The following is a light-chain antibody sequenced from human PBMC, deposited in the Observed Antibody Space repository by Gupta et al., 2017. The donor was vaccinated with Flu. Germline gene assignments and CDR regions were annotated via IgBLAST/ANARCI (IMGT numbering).Light chain of an antibody. J-gene: IGKJ3*01. CDR2: DAS. Sequence: EIVLTQSPATLSLSPGERATLSCRASQSVSSYLAWYQQKPGLAPRLLIYDASDRATGIPARFSGSGSGTDFTLTISSLEPEDFAFYYCQQRFNWPITFGPGTKVDIK. CDR3: QQRFNWPIT. V-gene: IGKV3-11*01. CDR1: QSVSSY.